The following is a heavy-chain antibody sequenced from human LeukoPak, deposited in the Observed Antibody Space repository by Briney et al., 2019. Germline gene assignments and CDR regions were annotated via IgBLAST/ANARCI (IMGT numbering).Heavy chain of an antibody. V-gene: IGHV1-2*02. CDR2: INPNSGGT. CDR1: GYTFTGYY. D-gene: IGHD3-10*01. J-gene: IGHJ6*02. Sequence: ASVKVSCKASGYTFTGYYMHWERQAPGQGLEWMGWINPNSGGTNYAQKFQGRVTMTRDTSISTAYMELSRLRSDDTAVYYCASAPSGSSFMDVWGQGTTVTVSS. CDR3: ASAPSGSSFMDV.